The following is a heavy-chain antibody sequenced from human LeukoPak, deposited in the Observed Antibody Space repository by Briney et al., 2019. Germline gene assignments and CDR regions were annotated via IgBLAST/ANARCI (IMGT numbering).Heavy chain of an antibody. V-gene: IGHV4-39*01. D-gene: IGHD1-26*01. Sequence: SETLSLTCTVSGGSISSSSYYWGWIRQPPGKGLEWIGTIYYSGSTDYNPSLKSRATISVDTSKNQFSLKLSSVTAADTAVYYCARHRGDSGSYFASYYFDYWGQGTLVTVSS. CDR3: ARHRGDSGSYFASYYFDY. CDR2: IYYSGST. J-gene: IGHJ4*02. CDR1: GGSISSSSYY.